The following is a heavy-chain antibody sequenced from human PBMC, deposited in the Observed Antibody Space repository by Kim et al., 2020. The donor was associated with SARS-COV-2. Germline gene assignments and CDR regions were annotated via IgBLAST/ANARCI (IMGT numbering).Heavy chain of an antibody. D-gene: IGHD6-19*01. J-gene: IGHJ3*02. CDR3: ARRTIAVAVEAFDI. CDR1: GGSFSGYY. CDR2: INHSGST. Sequence: SETLSLTCAVYGGSFSGYYWSGIRQPPGKGLEWIGEINHSGSTNYNPSLKSRVTISVDTSKNQFSLKLSSVTAADTAVYYCARRTIAVAVEAFDIWGQGT. V-gene: IGHV4-34*01.